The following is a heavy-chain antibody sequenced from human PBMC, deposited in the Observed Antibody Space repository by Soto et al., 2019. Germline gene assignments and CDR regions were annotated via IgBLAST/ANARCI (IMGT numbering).Heavy chain of an antibody. V-gene: IGHV3-48*04. CDR2: ISSSSSTI. CDR1: GFTFSSYS. D-gene: IGHD3-10*01. J-gene: IGHJ6*02. Sequence: GEPLKISCAASGFTFSSYSMNWVRQAPGKGLEWVSYISSSSSTIYYADSVKGRFTISRDNAKNSLYLQMNSLRAEDTAVYYCARTALWFGELLYYYYYGMDVWGQGTTVTVSS. CDR3: ARTALWFGELLYYYYYGMDV.